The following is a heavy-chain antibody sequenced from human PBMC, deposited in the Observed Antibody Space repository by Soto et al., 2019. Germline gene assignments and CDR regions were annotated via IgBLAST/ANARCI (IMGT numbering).Heavy chain of an antibody. V-gene: IGHV3-30*18. Sequence: VKLVESGGGVVQPGRSLRLSCTASGFTLTTYGMHWVRQAPGKGLEWVALISYDGSTKYYADSVKGRFTVSRDVSRNTLFLQLHSLRIEDTAVCYCAKVRGGRYGGAFDYWGQGTVVTVSS. CDR2: ISYDGSTK. J-gene: IGHJ4*02. CDR1: GFTLTTYG. CDR3: AKVRGGRYGGAFDY. D-gene: IGHD6-19*01.